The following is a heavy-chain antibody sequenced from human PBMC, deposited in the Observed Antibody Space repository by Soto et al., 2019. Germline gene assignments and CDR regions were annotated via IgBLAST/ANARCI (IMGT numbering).Heavy chain of an antibody. Sequence: LRLSCAASGFTFSSYEMNWVRQAPGKGLEWVANIHGDGGKIYYVDSVKGRFTISRDNAKRSLYLQMKSLRAEDTAVYYCARDFYGGYTYGPGDYWGQGALVTVSS. CDR3: ARDFYGGYTYGPGDY. J-gene: IGHJ4*02. V-gene: IGHV3-7*01. CDR1: GFTFSSYE. CDR2: IHGDGGKI. D-gene: IGHD5-18*01.